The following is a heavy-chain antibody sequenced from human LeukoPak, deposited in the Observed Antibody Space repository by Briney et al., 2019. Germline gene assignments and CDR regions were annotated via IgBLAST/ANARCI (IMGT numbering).Heavy chain of an antibody. D-gene: IGHD3-10*01. CDR3: ARSGVGRFGELFDY. J-gene: IGHJ4*02. CDR1: GGSISSYY. V-gene: IGHV4-59*01. CDR2: IYYSGST. Sequence: PSETLSLTCTVSGGSISSYYWSWIRQPPGKGLEWIGYIYYSGSTNYNPSLKSRVTISVDTSKNQFSLKLSSVTAADTAVCYCARSGVGRFGELFDYWGQGTLVTVSS.